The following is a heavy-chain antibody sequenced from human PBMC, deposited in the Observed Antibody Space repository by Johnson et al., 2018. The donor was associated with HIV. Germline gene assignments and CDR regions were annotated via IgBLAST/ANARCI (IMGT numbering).Heavy chain of an antibody. CDR3: AKDRNYGSGSYPDAFDI. V-gene: IGHV3-23*04. CDR2: ISGSGGST. D-gene: IGHD3-10*01. CDR1: GFTFTDHY. J-gene: IGHJ3*02. Sequence: VQLVESGGGLVLPGGSLRLSCAVSGFTFTDHYMDWVRQAPGKGLEWVSAISGSGGSTYYADFVKGRFTISRDNSKNTLYLQMNSLRYEDTAWDYCAKDRNYGSGSYPDAFDIWGQGTMVTVSS.